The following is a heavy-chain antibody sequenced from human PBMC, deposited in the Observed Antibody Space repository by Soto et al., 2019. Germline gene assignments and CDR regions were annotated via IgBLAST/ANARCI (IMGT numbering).Heavy chain of an antibody. V-gene: IGHV3-33*01. D-gene: IGHD3-10*01. CDR3: ARDRESLRLWFGDPRRGGMDV. CDR2: IWYDGSNK. J-gene: IGHJ6*02. Sequence: GGSLRLSCAASGFTFSSYGMHWVRQAPGKGLEWVAVIWYDGSNKYYADSVKGRFTISRDNSKNTLYLQMNSLRAEDTAVYYCARDRESLRLWFGDPRRGGMDVWGQGTTVTVSS. CDR1: GFTFSSYG.